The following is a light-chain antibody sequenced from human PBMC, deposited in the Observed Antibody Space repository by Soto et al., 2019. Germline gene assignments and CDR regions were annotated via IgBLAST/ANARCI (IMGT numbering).Light chain of an antibody. CDR3: QQSYSTPWT. Sequence: DIQMTQSPSTLSASVGARVPITCRASQSISSWLAWYQQKPGKAPKLLIYKASSLESGAPSRFSGSGSGTELTLTISSLQPDDFATYYCQQSYSTPWTFGQGTKVDIK. V-gene: IGKV1-5*03. J-gene: IGKJ1*01. CDR2: KAS. CDR1: QSISSW.